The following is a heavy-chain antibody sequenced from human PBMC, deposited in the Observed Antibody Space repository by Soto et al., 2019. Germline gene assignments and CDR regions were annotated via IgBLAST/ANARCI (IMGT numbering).Heavy chain of an antibody. D-gene: IGHD2-8*01. V-gene: IGHV1-3*04. Sequence: ASVKVSCKASGYTFNKYPIHWVRQAPGQGPEWMGWINTDNGNTAYSQRFQGRVTITRDTSATTAYMDLSSLRSEDTAVYFCACGACNNGDCAVWVYWGQGTLVTVSS. CDR1: GYTFNKYP. CDR2: INTDNGNT. J-gene: IGHJ4*02. CDR3: ACGACNNGDCAVWVY.